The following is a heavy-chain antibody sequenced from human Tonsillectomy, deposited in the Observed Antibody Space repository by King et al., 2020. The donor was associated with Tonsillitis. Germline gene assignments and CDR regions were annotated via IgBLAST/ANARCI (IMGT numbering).Heavy chain of an antibody. Sequence: VQLVESGGGLVQPGGSLRLSCAASGFTFSSYAMSWVRQAPGKGLEWVSDISGSGGSTYYADSVEGRFTISRDNSKNTLYLQMNSLRAEDTPIYYCAKVRHTSTYFDSWGQGTLVTVSS. J-gene: IGHJ4*02. D-gene: IGHD2-2*01. CDR2: ISGSGGST. CDR3: AKVRHTSTYFDS. CDR1: GFTFSSYA. V-gene: IGHV3-23*04.